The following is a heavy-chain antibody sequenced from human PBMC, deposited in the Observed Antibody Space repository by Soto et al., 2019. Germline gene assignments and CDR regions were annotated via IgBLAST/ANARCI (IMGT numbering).Heavy chain of an antibody. CDR1: GYTFTSYA. CDR2: INAGNGNT. D-gene: IGHD6-19*01. CDR3: ARRGFAHSSGWGGAFDI. J-gene: IGHJ3*02. Sequence: ASVKVSCKASGYTFTSYAMHWVRQAPGQRLEWMGWINAGNGNTKYSQKFQGRVTITRDTSASTAYMELSSLRSEDTAVYYCARRGFAHSSGWGGAFDIWGQGTMVTVSS. V-gene: IGHV1-3*01.